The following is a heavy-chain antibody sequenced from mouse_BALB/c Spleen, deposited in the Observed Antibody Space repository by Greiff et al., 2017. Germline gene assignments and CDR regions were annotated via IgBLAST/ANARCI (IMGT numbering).Heavy chain of an antibody. CDR1: GYTFTSYD. J-gene: IGHJ1*01. Sequence: QVQLQQSGAELVKPGASVKLSCKASGYTFTSYDINWVRQRPEQGLEWIGWIFPGDGSTKYNEKFKGKATLTTDKSSSTAYMQLSRLTSEDSAVYFCVTTVVAYWYFDVWGAGTTVTVSS. V-gene: IGHV1-85*01. CDR3: VTTVVAYWYFDV. D-gene: IGHD1-1*01. CDR2: IFPGDGST.